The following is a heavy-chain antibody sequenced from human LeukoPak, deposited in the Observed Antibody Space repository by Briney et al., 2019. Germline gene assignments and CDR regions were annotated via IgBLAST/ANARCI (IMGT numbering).Heavy chain of an antibody. CDR3: ARVPPIYGSGSYYLSN. J-gene: IGHJ4*02. CDR1: GFTFSSYS. V-gene: IGHV3-21*01. CDR2: ISSSSSYI. Sequence: GGSLRLSCAASGFTFSSYSMNWVPQAPGKGLESVSSISSSSSYIYYADSVKGRFTISRDNAKNSLYLQMNSLRAEDTAVYYCARVPPIYGSGSYYLSNWGQGTLVTVSS. D-gene: IGHD3-10*01.